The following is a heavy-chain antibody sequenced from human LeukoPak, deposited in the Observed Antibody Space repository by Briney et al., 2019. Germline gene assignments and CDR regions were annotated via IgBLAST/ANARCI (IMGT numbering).Heavy chain of an antibody. V-gene: IGHV1-8*01. CDR1: GFTFTNYD. J-gene: IGHJ4*02. CDR3: GRGRENRCLDWGGGDY. CDR2: MNPNSGNT. D-gene: IGHD3-16*01. Sequence: ASVTVSCKASGFTFTNYDVNWVRQATGQGPEWMGWMNPNSGNTGYAQKFQGRATMTRDTSISTAYLELTSLTSEDTGVLYWGRGRENRCLDWGGGDYWGQGSLVTVSS.